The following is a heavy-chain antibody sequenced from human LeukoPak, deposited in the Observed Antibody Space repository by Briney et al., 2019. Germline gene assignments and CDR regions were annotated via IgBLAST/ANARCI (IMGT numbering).Heavy chain of an antibody. Sequence: PSETLSLTCTVSGDSISSGDYYWSWIRQPAGKGLEWIGRISSSGSTNYNPSLKSRVTISVDTSKNQFSLKLSSVTAADTAVYYCARDRLYSYGRRGSWFDPWGQGTLVTVSS. CDR1: GDSISSGDYY. CDR2: ISSSGST. CDR3: ARDRLYSYGRRGSWFDP. J-gene: IGHJ5*02. V-gene: IGHV4-61*02. D-gene: IGHD5-18*01.